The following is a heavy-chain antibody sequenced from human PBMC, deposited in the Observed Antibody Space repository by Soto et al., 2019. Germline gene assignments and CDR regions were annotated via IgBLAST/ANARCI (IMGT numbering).Heavy chain of an antibody. CDR3: ARGIQLWRYFDY. CDR2: ISAYSGGT. J-gene: IGHJ4*02. CDR1: GYTFTSYG. Sequence: ASVKVSCKASGYTFTSYGISWVRQAPGQGLEWMGWISAYSGGTNYAQKFQGRVTMTRDTSISTAYMELSRLRSDDTAVYYCARGIQLWRYFDYWGQGTLVTVSS. D-gene: IGHD5-18*01. V-gene: IGHV1-2*02.